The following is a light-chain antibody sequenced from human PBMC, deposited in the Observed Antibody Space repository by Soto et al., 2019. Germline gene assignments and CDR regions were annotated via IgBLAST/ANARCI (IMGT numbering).Light chain of an antibody. CDR2: GAS. J-gene: IGKJ5*01. CDR3: QQYGSSLIT. CDR1: QSVSSN. V-gene: IGKV3-15*01. Sequence: IVMTQSPATLSLSPGERATLSCRASQSVSSNLAWYQHKPGQAPRLLIYGASTRATGIPARFSGSGSGTEFTLIISSLQSEDFAVYYCQQYGSSLITFGQGTRLEI.